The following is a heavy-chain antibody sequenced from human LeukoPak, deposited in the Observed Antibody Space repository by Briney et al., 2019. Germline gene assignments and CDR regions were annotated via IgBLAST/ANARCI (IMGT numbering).Heavy chain of an antibody. Sequence: GGSLRLSCAASGFTFTSSAMSWVRQAPGKGLEWVSVISGSGHTTDYADSVKGRFTVSRDNSKNTLFLQMNSLRAEDTAVYYCARDYGGSSPFDYWGQGTLVTVSS. V-gene: IGHV3-23*01. CDR1: GFTFTSSA. CDR2: ISGSGHTT. J-gene: IGHJ4*02. CDR3: ARDYGGSSPFDY. D-gene: IGHD4-23*01.